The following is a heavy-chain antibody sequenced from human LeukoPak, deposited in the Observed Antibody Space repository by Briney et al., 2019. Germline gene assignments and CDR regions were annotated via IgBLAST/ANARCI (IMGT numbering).Heavy chain of an antibody. CDR2: IKQDGSEK. CDR3: ARGPTDILTGYPWGY. V-gene: IGHV3-7*04. D-gene: IGHD3-9*01. J-gene: IGHJ4*02. Sequence: GGSLRLSCAASRFTFSSYWMSWVRQAPGKGLEWVANIKQDGSEKYYVDSVKGRFTISRDNAKNSLYLQMNSLRAEDTAVYYCARGPTDILTGYPWGYWGQGTLVTVSS. CDR1: RFTFSSYW.